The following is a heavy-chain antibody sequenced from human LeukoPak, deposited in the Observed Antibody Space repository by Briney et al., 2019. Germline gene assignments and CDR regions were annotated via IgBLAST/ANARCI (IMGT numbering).Heavy chain of an antibody. CDR3: ARSTGWLNGY. V-gene: IGHV3-30-3*01. CDR1: GFTFSSYA. D-gene: IGHD2-8*02. CDR2: ISYDGSNK. J-gene: IGHJ4*02. Sequence: GGSLRLSCAASGFTFSSYAMHWVRQAPGKGLEWVAVISYDGSNKYYADSVKGRFTISRDNSKNTLYLQMNSLRAEDTAVYYCARSTGWLNGYWGQGTLVTVSS.